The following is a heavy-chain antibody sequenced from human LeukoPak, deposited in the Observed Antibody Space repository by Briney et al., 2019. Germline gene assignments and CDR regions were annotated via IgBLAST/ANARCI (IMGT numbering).Heavy chain of an antibody. D-gene: IGHD7-27*01. V-gene: IGHV4-34*01. CDR2: INHSGST. Sequence: PSETLSLTCAVYGGSFSGYYWSWIRQPPGKGLEWIGEINHSGSTNYNPSLKSRVTISVDTSKNQFSLKLSSVTAADTAVYYCARAKLGDYYFDYWGQGTLVTVSS. J-gene: IGHJ4*02. CDR1: GGSFSGYY. CDR3: ARAKLGDYYFDY.